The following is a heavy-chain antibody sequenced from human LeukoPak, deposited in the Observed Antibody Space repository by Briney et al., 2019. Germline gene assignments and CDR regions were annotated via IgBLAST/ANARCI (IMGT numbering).Heavy chain of an antibody. D-gene: IGHD3-10*01. Sequence: GGSLRLSCAASEFSVSSNYMTWVRQAPGKGLECVSIIYSGGTTYYADSVRGRFTISRDNSKNTLYLQMDRLRVEDTAVYYCARKSDSLMLRGGDCWSQGTLVTVSS. CDR3: ARKSDSLMLRGGDC. V-gene: IGHV3-66*01. CDR1: EFSVSSNY. CDR2: IYSGGTT. J-gene: IGHJ4*02.